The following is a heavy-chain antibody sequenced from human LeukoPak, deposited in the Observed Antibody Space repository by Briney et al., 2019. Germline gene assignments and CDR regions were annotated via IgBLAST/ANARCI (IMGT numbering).Heavy chain of an antibody. V-gene: IGHV3-30*02. CDR3: AKELGMIVVVTPKKNAFDI. CDR1: GFTFSSYG. Sequence: GGSLRLSCAASGFTFSSYGMHWVRQAPGKGLEWVAFIRYDGSNKYYADSVKGRFTISRDNSKNTLYLQMNSLRAEDTAVYYCAKELGMIVVVTPKKNAFDIWGQGTMVTVSS. J-gene: IGHJ3*02. CDR2: IRYDGSNK. D-gene: IGHD3-22*01.